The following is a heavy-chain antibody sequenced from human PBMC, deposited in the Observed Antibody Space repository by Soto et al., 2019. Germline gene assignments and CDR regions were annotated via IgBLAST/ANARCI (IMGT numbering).Heavy chain of an antibody. V-gene: IGHV4-31*03. CDR1: GGSISIGGYY. Sequence: SEPMSLSCTVAGGSISIGGYYWSWIRQHPGKGLEWIGYIYYSGSTYYSPSLKSRVTISVDTSKNQFSLKLSSVTAADTAVYYCARETPGYSIKPGLWFDPWGQGTLVTVPS. J-gene: IGHJ5*02. D-gene: IGHD6-13*01. CDR3: ARETPGYSIKPGLWFDP. CDR2: IYYSGST.